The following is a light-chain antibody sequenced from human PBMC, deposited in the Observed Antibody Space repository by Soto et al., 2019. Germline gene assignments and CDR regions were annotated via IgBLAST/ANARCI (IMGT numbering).Light chain of an antibody. Sequence: DIQMTQSPSSLSASVGDRVTITCRASQSISTYLTWYQQKLGKAPKLLISGASSLQGGVPSRFSGSGSGTDFTLTISSLQPEDFATYYCQQGSFALTFGGGTKLEIK. CDR1: QSISTY. J-gene: IGKJ4*01. V-gene: IGKV1-39*01. CDR3: QQGSFALT. CDR2: GAS.